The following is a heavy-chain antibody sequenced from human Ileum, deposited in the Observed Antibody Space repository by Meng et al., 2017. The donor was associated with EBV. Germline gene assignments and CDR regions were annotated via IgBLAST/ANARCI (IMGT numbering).Heavy chain of an antibody. Sequence: GGCGGVVVRPGESLRPSCEASGFILYDYSMHWVRQAPGKGLEWVSLLNWNGDNTYYADSVKGRFTISRDNSKNSLYLQMDSLRIEDTAFYFCAKEGGTMWFDSWGQGTLVTVSS. D-gene: IGHD3-3*01. CDR2: LNWNGDNT. CDR1: GFILYDYS. CDR3: AKEGGTMWFDS. J-gene: IGHJ5*01. V-gene: IGHV3-43*01.